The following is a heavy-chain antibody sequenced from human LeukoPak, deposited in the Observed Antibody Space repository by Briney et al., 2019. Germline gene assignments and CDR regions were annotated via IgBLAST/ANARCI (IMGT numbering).Heavy chain of an antibody. J-gene: IGHJ1*01. Sequence: PGGSLRLSCAASGFTFSSYAMHWVRHAPGRGLEWVAVISYDGSNKYYADSVKGRFTISRDNSKNTLYLQMNSLRAEDTAVYYCARAGPYDYGGEYFQHWGQGTLVTVSS. D-gene: IGHD4-23*01. CDR2: ISYDGSNK. CDR3: ARAGPYDYGGEYFQH. V-gene: IGHV3-30*04. CDR1: GFTFSSYA.